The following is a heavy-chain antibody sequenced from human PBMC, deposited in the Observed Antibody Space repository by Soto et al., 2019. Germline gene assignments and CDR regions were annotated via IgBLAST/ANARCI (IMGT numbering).Heavy chain of an antibody. V-gene: IGHV3-30-3*01. CDR3: ARDENPHRGTAVAAVIDY. Sequence: LRLSCAASGFTFSSYAMHWVRQAPGKGLEWVAVISYDGSNKYYADSVKGRFTISRDNSKNTLYLQMNSLRAEDTAVYYCARDENPHRGTAVAAVIDYWGQGTLVTVSS. J-gene: IGHJ4*02. CDR2: ISYDGSNK. D-gene: IGHD6-19*01. CDR1: GFTFSSYA.